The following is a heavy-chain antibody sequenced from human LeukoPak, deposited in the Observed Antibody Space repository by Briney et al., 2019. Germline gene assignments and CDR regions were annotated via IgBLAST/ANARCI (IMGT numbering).Heavy chain of an antibody. Sequence: SVKVSCMGTGGTFIRYVISSLGQAPGQGLEWMGGIVPVFKTAQYAEKFQGRVTIIADESTRTGYLELSGLTSQDTAMYYCVGDGDGFEYFRYWGQGTQVTVSS. V-gene: IGHV1-69*13. CDR2: IVPVFKTA. CDR1: GGTFIRYV. J-gene: IGHJ1*01. CDR3: VGDGDGFEYFRY. D-gene: IGHD5-24*01.